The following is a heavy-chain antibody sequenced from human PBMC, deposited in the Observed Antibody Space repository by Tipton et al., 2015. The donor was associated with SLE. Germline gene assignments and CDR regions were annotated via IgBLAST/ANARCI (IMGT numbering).Heavy chain of an antibody. D-gene: IGHD5-24*01. J-gene: IGHJ4*02. CDR1: GGSISSYY. V-gene: IGHV4-59*01. Sequence: TLSLTCTVSGGSISSYYWSWIRQPPGKGLEWIGYIYYSGSTNYNPSLKSRVTISVDTSKTQFSLKLSSVTAADTAVYYCARSMGDGYNDPFDYWGQGTLVTVSS. CDR2: IYYSGST. CDR3: ARSMGDGYNDPFDY.